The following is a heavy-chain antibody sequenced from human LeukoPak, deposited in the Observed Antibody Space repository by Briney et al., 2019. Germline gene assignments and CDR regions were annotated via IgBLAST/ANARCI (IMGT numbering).Heavy chain of an antibody. V-gene: IGHV1-18*01. Sequence: ASVKVSCKASGYTFTSYGISWVRQAPGQGLEWMGWISAYNGNTNYAQKLQGRVTMTTDTSTSTAYMELRSLRSDDTAVYYCARGPDMTTVTTNYYYYMDVWGKGTTVTVSS. D-gene: IGHD4-17*01. CDR2: ISAYNGNT. J-gene: IGHJ6*03. CDR1: GYTFTSYG. CDR3: ARGPDMTTVTTNYYYYMDV.